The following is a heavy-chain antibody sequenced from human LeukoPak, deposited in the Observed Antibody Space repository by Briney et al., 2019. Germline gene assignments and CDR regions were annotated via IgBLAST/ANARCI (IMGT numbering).Heavy chain of an antibody. CDR3: ARDPRVVPAATNYYYMDV. V-gene: IGHV3-11*04. D-gene: IGHD2-2*01. CDR1: GFTFSDYY. Sequence: GGSLRLSCAASGFTFSDYYMSWIRQAPGKGLEWVSHISSSGSTIYYADSVKGRFTISRDNAKNSLYLQMNSLRAEDTAVYYCARDPRVVPAATNYYYMDVWGKGTTVTVSS. J-gene: IGHJ6*03. CDR2: ISSSGSTI.